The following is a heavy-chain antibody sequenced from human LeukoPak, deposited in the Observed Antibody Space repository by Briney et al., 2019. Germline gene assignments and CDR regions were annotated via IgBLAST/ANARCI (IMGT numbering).Heavy chain of an antibody. CDR1: GFTFRSYG. Sequence: GGSLRLSCAASGFTFRSYGMHWVRQAPGKGLEWVAVMWYDGRKKDYADSVKGRCIISRDNSKNTVYLQMNSLRAADAAVYYCARDPTTVTTGVLGYWGQGTLVTVSS. CDR2: MWYDGRKK. D-gene: IGHD4-17*01. V-gene: IGHV3-33*01. J-gene: IGHJ4*01. CDR3: ARDPTTVTTGVLGY.